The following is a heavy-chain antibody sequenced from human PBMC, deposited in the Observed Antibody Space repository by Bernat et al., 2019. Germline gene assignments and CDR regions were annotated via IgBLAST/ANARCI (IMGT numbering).Heavy chain of an antibody. CDR2: IKGDGSEK. Sequence: EVQLVESGGDLVQPGGSLTLSCAASGFNFRSSWMRWIRQAPGKGLEWVANIKGDGSEKYYVDAVKGRFTISRDNTKNSMYLQMNSLRAEDTALYYFVRDTDYWGQGTLVTVSS. J-gene: IGHJ4*02. V-gene: IGHV3-7*03. CDR1: GFNFRSSW. CDR3: VRDTDY.